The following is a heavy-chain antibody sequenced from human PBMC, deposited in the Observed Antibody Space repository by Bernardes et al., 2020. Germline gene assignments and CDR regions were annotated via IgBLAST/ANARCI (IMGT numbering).Heavy chain of an antibody. CDR3: ARVLSIAVGDF. CDR2: ISTNNGDT. CDR1: GYSFQSYG. Sequence: ASVKVSRKASGYSFQSYGISWVRQAPGQGLEWIGWISTNNGDTDYSQKFQDRVTVTIDTSTRSAYMEMRPLTSDDKAVYYCARVLSIAVGDFWGQGTLVTVSS. V-gene: IGHV1-18*01. J-gene: IGHJ4*02. D-gene: IGHD6-6*01.